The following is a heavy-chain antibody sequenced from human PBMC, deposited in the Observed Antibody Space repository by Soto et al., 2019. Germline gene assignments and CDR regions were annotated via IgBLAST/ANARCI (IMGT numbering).Heavy chain of an antibody. CDR1: GYTFTSYG. CDR3: ARDQESYYGSGSYLSAMSLDRYYYYGMDV. J-gene: IGHJ6*02. Sequence: ASVKVSCKASGYTFTSYGIGWVRQAPGQGLEWMGWISAYNGNTNYAQKLQGRVTMTTDTSTSTAYMELRSLRSDDTAVYYCARDQESYYGSGSYLSAMSLDRYYYYGMDVWGQGTTVTVSS. D-gene: IGHD3-10*01. V-gene: IGHV1-18*01. CDR2: ISAYNGNT.